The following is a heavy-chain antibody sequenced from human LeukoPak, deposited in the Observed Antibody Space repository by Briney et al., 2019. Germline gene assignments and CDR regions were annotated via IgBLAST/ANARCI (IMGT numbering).Heavy chain of an antibody. CDR1: GFTFSSYN. V-gene: IGHV3-23*01. D-gene: IGHD1-26*01. J-gene: IGHJ4*02. CDR3: AKDRGSYPRVPLDY. Sequence: GGSLRLSCAASGFTFSSYNMSWVRQAPGKGLEWVSAISGSGGSTYYADSVKGGFTISRDTSKNTLYLQMNSLRAEDTAVYYCAKDRGSYPRVPLDYWGQGTLVTVSS. CDR2: ISGSGGST.